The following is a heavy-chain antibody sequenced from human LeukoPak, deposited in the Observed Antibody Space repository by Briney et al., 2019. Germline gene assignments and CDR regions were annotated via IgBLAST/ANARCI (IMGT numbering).Heavy chain of an antibody. D-gene: IGHD3-10*02. V-gene: IGHV1-2*02. CDR2: INPDSGGT. CDR1: GYTFTGYY. Sequence: ASVKVSCKASGYTFTGYYMHWVRQAPGQGLEWMGWINPDSGGTNSAQKFQGRVTMTRDTSVSTAYMEVSSLRFDDTAVYYCAVCSANFDYWGQGTLVTVSS. J-gene: IGHJ4*02. CDR3: AVCSANFDY.